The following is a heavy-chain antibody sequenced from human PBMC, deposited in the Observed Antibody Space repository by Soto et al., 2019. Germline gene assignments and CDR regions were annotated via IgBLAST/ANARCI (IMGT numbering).Heavy chain of an antibody. D-gene: IGHD3-10*01. V-gene: IGHV3-30*18. Sequence: QVQLVESGGGVVQPGRSLRLSCAASGFTFSSYGMHWVRQAPGKGLEWVAVISYDGSNKYYADSVKGRFTISRDNSKNTLYRQMNSLRAEDTAVYYCAKDSYFGHQYYYGSGSYVDYWGQGTLVTVSS. CDR1: GFTFSSYG. CDR2: ISYDGSNK. J-gene: IGHJ4*02. CDR3: AKDSYFGHQYYYGSGSYVDY.